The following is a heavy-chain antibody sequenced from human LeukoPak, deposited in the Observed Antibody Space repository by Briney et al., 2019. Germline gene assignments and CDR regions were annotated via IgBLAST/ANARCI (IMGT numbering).Heavy chain of an antibody. V-gene: IGHV1-18*01. J-gene: IGHJ4*02. CDR2: ISAYNGNT. CDR1: GYTFTSYG. D-gene: IGHD3-9*01. Sequence: ASVTVSCKASGYTFTSYGISWVRQAPGQGREWMGWISAYNGNTNYVQKLQGRVTLTTDTSTSTAYMELRSLRSDDTAVYYCARDEGPLTGPDYWGQGTLVTVSS. CDR3: ARDEGPLTGPDY.